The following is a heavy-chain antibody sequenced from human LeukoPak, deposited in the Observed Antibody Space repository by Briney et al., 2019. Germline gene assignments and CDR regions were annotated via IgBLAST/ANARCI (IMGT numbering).Heavy chain of an antibody. J-gene: IGHJ4*02. V-gene: IGHV3-33*08. CDR1: GFTSSRFG. CDR2: IWYDGDKK. D-gene: IGHD1-1*01. Sequence: GGSLGLSCAAPGFTSSRFGTHGGPAAPGRGRWWGALIWYDGDKKYYADSVKGRFTISRDNSKNTLYLQMNSLRAEDTAVYYCAREPPGGWSDVPFDYWGQGTLVTVSS. CDR3: AREPPGGWSDVPFDY.